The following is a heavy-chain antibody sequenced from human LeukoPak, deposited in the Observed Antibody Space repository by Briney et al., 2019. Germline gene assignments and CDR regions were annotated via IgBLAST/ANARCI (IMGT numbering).Heavy chain of an antibody. CDR2: ISGSGGST. D-gene: IGHD2-15*01. Sequence: GGSLRLSCAASRFTFSSYAMSWVRQAPGKGLEWVSAISGSGGSTYYADSVKGRFTISRDNPKNTLSLQMSSLRAEDTAVYYCARASGGTCYSGVDYWGQGTLVTVSS. V-gene: IGHV3-23*01. J-gene: IGHJ4*02. CDR3: ARASGGTCYSGVDY. CDR1: RFTFSSYA.